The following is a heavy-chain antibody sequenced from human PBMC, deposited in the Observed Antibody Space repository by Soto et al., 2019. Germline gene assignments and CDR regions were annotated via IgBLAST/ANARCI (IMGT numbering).Heavy chain of an antibody. D-gene: IGHD2-15*01. Sequence: GGSLRLSCEASGFTFSRVSMNWVRQVPGKGLEWVASISSGSSDTWYADSVKGRFIISRDNAQNSLFLQMNTLRPEDTAMYYCARENSVGFLGFDLWGQGVLVTVSS. V-gene: IGHV3-21*01. J-gene: IGHJ4*02. CDR1: GFTFSRVS. CDR2: ISSGSSDT. CDR3: ARENSVGFLGFDL.